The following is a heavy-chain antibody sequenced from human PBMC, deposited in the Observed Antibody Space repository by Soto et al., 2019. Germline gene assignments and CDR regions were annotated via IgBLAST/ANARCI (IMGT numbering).Heavy chain of an antibody. CDR1: EGTFSNYG. D-gene: IGHD3-22*01. CDR3: ARGGSDYEGSGYYQGHV. V-gene: IGHV1-69*12. Sequence: QVQLVQSGAEVKKPGSSVKVSCKSSEGTFSNYGFSWVRQAPGQGLECMGVIVPIFGAEHTQKFQGRVTITADESTNTVFMELRGLRSEDTAVYYCARGGSDYEGSGYYQGHVWGQGTTVTVSS. CDR2: IVPIFGA. J-gene: IGHJ6*02.